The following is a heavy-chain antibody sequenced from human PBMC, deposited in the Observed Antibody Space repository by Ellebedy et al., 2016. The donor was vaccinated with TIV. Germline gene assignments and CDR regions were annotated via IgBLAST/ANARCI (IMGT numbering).Heavy chain of an antibody. V-gene: IGHV3-30*07. CDR3: ARDGGEFLGTADY. D-gene: IGHD3-10*01. J-gene: IGHJ4*02. Sequence: SRDNSKNTLYLQMNSLRAEDTAVYYCARDGGEFLGTADYWGQGTLVTVSS.